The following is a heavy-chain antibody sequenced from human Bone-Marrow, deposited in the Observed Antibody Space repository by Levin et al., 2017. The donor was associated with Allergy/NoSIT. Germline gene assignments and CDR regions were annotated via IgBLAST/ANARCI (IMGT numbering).Heavy chain of an antibody. CDR2: ISSDGSNK. V-gene: IGHV3-30*04. J-gene: IGHJ4*02. CDR3: ATAGESGSYFDY. D-gene: IGHD1-26*01. CDR1: GFTFSSYI. Sequence: GGSLRLSCAASGFTFSSYIMHWVRQAPGKGLEWLTVISSDGSNKHYADSVKGRFTISRDNSKNTLYLQMNSLRAEDTAVYYCATAGESGSYFDYWGQGTLVTVSS.